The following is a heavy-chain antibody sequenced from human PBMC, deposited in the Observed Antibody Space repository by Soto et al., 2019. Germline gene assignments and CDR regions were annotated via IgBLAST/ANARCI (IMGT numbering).Heavy chain of an antibody. V-gene: IGHV3-33*01. J-gene: IGHJ4*02. CDR1: GFTFSSYG. D-gene: IGHD3-10*01. Sequence: GGSLRLSCAASGFTFSSYGMHWVRQAPGKGLEWVAVIWCDGSNKYYADSVKGRFTISRDNSKNTLYLQMNSLRAEDTAVYYCARAFMVRGGGFDYWGQGTLVTVSS. CDR3: ARAFMVRGGGFDY. CDR2: IWCDGSNK.